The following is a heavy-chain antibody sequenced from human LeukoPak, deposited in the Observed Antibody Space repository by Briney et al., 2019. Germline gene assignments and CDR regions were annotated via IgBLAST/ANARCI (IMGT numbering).Heavy chain of an antibody. D-gene: IGHD5-12*01. V-gene: IGHV4-59*12. Sequence: PSETLSLTCTVSGGSISSYYWSWIRQPPGKGLEWIGYIYYSGSTNYNPSLKSRVTISVDTSKNQFSLKLSSVTAADTAVYYCAKEEGYSGYDGPITSFDYWGQGTLVTVSS. CDR1: GGSISSYY. J-gene: IGHJ4*02. CDR2: IYYSGST. CDR3: AKEEGYSGYDGPITSFDY.